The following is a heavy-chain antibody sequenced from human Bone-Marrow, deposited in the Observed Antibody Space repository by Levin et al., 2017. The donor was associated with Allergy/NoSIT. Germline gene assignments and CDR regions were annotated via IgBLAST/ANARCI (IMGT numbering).Heavy chain of an antibody. CDR2: ILHSGST. V-gene: IGHV4-4*02. CDR3: ATYYDILTGYTFDY. Sequence: SETLSLTCAVSGGSISSTNWWCRVRQPPGRGLVWFGEILHSGSTNYNHSCKRRRTISLDKSKNQFSQYLWSVTAADAAVYYGATYYDILTGYTFDYWGRGTLVNVSS. J-gene: IGHJ4*02. CDR1: GGSISSTNW. D-gene: IGHD3-9*01.